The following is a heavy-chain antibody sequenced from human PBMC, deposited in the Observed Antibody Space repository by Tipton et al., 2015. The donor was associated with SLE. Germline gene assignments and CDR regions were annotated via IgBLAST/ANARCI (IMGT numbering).Heavy chain of an antibody. CDR2: IYYLGNT. CDR3: AKLRRPAVTLYYMDV. Sequence: LRLSCAVYGGSFSDYNWNWIRQPPGKGLEWIGTIYYLGNTYYNPSLKSRVTMSVDTSMNHFSLKLSSVTAADTAVYYCAKLRRPAVTLYYMDVWGKGTTVTISS. D-gene: IGHD2-15*01. CDR1: GGSFSDYN. V-gene: IGHV4-34*01. J-gene: IGHJ6*03.